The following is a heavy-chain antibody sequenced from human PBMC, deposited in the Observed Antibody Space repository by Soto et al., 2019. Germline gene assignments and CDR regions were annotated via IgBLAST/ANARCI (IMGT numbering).Heavy chain of an antibody. J-gene: IGHJ4*02. V-gene: IGHV4-59*01. Sequence: SETLSLTCTVSGGSISSYYWSWIRQPPGKGLEWIGYIYYSGSTNYNPSLKSRVTISVDTSKNQFSLKLSSVTAADTAVYYCARSTGRITIFGVVTRPFDLWGQGTLVTVSS. D-gene: IGHD3-3*01. CDR1: GGSISSYY. CDR2: IYYSGST. CDR3: ARSTGRITIFGVVTRPFDL.